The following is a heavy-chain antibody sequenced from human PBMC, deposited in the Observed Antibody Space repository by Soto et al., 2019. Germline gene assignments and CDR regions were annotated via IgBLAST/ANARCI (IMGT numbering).Heavy chain of an antibody. J-gene: IGHJ5*02. CDR3: ARHVNYDFWSGNWFDP. D-gene: IGHD3-3*01. CDR1: GGSISSSSYY. V-gene: IGHV4-39*01. Sequence: QLQLQESGPGLVKPSETLSLTCTVSGGSISSSSYYWGWIRQPPGKGLEWIGSIYYSGSTYYNPSLKSRVTISVDTSQNQFSLKLSSVTAADTAVYYCARHVNYDFWSGNWFDPWGQGTLVTVSS. CDR2: IYYSGST.